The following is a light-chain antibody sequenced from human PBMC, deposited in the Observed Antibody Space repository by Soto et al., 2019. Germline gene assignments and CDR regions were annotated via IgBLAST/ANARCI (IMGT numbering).Light chain of an antibody. CDR1: SSDVGGYNC. CDR2: EDI. J-gene: IGLJ7*01. V-gene: IGLV2-8*01. CDR3: SSYGGSDNLI. Sequence: QSALTQPPSASGSPGQSVTISCTGSSSDVGGYNCVSWFQQHPGKAPKLMIFEDIKRPSGVPDRFSASKSGTTASLTVAGLQAEDEADYYCSSYGGSDNLIFGGGTQLTVL.